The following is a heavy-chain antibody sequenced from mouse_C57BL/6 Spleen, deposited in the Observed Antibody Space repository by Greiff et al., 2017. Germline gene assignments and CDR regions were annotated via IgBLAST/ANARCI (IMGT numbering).Heavy chain of an antibody. CDR2: IWSGGSP. Sequence: QVQLKESGPGLVQPSQSLSITCTVSGFSLTSYGVHWVRQSPGKGLEWLGVIWSGGSPDYNAAFISRLSISKDNSKSLVFFKMNSLQADDTAIYYCAGELGRYFDVWGTGTTVTVSS. J-gene: IGHJ1*03. CDR3: AGELGRYFDV. CDR1: GFSLTSYG. D-gene: IGHD4-1*01. V-gene: IGHV2-2*01.